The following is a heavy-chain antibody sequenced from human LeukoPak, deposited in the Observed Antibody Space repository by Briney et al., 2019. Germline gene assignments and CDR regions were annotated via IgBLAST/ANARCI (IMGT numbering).Heavy chain of an antibody. CDR1: GFTFSSYS. D-gene: IGHD2-21*01. CDR2: ISSNSSNI. CDR3: ARPRGCGSARCNNFDY. J-gene: IGHJ4*02. V-gene: IGHV3-21*01. Sequence: PGGSLRLSCAASGFTFSSYSMNWVRQAPGKGLEWVSSISSNSSNIYYADSVKGRFTISRDNAKNSLYLQMNSLRAEDTAVYYCARPRGCGSARCNNFDYWGQGTLVTVSS.